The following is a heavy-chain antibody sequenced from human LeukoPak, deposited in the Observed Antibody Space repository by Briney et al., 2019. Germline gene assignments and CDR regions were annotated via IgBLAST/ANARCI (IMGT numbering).Heavy chain of an antibody. CDR3: ARVSYDFWSGYPVPYYFDY. Sequence: GASVKVSCKASGGTFSSYAISWVRQAPGQGLEWMGWISAYNGNTNYAQKLQGRVTMTTDTSTSTAYMELRSLRSDDTAVYYCARVSYDFWSGYPVPYYFDYWGQGTLVTVSS. CDR2: ISAYNGNT. V-gene: IGHV1-18*01. CDR1: GGTFSSYA. D-gene: IGHD3-3*01. J-gene: IGHJ4*02.